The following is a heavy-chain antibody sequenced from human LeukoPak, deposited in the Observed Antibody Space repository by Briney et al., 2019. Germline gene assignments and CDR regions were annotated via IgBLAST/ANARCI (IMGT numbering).Heavy chain of an antibody. V-gene: IGHV1-18*01. CDR2: ISAYNGNT. J-gene: IGHJ4*02. D-gene: IGHD3-22*01. CDR3: ARDTAYDSSGYYYVY. CDR1: GYTFTSYG. Sequence: GASVKVSCKASGYTFTSYGISWVRQAPGQGLEWMGWISAYNGNTNYAQKLKGRVTMTTDTSTSTAYMELRSLRSDDTAVYYCARDTAYDSSGYYYVYWGQGTLVTVSS.